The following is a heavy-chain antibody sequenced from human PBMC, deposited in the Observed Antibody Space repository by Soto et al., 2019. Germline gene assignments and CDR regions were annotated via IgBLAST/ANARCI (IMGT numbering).Heavy chain of an antibody. D-gene: IGHD6-6*01. CDR2: ISSSSSYI. CDR3: AALLEYSSSSPGVVDY. CDR1: GFTFSSYS. V-gene: IGHV3-21*01. J-gene: IGHJ4*02. Sequence: EVQLVESGGGLVKPGGSLRLSCAASGFTFSSYSMNWVRQAPGKGLEWVSSISSSSSYIYYADSVKGRFTISRDNAKNSLYLQMNSLRAEDTAVYYCAALLEYSSSSPGVVDYWGQGTLVTVSS.